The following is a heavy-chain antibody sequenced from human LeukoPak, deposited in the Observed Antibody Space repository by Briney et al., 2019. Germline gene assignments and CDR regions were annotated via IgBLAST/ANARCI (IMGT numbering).Heavy chain of an antibody. Sequence: ASVKVSCKASGYTFTSYGISWVRQAPGQGLEWMGWINPNSGGTIYAQKFQGRVTMTRDTSISTAYMELSRLTSDDTAVYYCVRGVSGWFYWGQGTLVTVSS. CDR2: INPNSGGT. CDR3: VRGVSGWFY. V-gene: IGHV1-2*02. D-gene: IGHD6-19*01. J-gene: IGHJ4*02. CDR1: GYTFTSYG.